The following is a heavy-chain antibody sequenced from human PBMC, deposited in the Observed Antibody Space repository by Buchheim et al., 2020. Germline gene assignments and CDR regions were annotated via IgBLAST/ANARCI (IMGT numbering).Heavy chain of an antibody. D-gene: IGHD2-2*01. CDR2: IYHSGST. V-gene: IGHV4-59*01. CDR1: GGSISSYY. CDR3: ASVPESGPYYYGMDV. J-gene: IGHJ6*01. Sequence: QVQLQESGPGLVKPSETLSLTCTVSGGSISSYYWSWIRQPPGKGLEWIGYIYHSGSTNYNPSLKSRVTISVDTSKNQFSLKLSSVTAADTAVYYCASVPESGPYYYGMDVWGQGTT.